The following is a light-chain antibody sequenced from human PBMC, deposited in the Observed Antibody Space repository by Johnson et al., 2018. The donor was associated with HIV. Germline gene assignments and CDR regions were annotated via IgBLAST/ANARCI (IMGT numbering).Light chain of an antibody. J-gene: IGLJ1*01. CDR2: DNK. CDR1: SSNIGNNY. Sequence: QSVLTQPPSVSAAPGQKVTISCSGSSSNIGNNYVSWYQHLPGTAPKLLIYDNKKRPSGISDRFSGSKSGTSATLGITGLQTGDEADYYCGKWDSSLSAHFVFGTGTKVTVL. CDR3: GKWDSSLSAHFV. V-gene: IGLV1-51*01.